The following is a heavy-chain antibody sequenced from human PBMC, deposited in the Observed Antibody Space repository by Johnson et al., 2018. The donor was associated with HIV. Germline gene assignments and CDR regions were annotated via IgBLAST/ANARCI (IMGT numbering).Heavy chain of an antibody. V-gene: IGHV3-23*04. CDR2: ISGSGGST. Sequence: VQLVESGGGLVQPGGSLRLSCAASGFTFSSYDMHWVRQATGKGLEWVSAISGSGGSTYYADSVKGRFTISRDNAKNTLYLQMNSLRAEDTAVYYCARDAGGGRIVVDYDAFDIWGQGTMVTVSS. D-gene: IGHD3-22*01. CDR1: GFTFSSYD. CDR3: ARDAGGGRIVVDYDAFDI. J-gene: IGHJ3*02.